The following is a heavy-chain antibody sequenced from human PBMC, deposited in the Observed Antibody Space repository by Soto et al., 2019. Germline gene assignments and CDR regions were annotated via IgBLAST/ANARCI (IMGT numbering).Heavy chain of an antibody. CDR2: IYPADSDT. V-gene: IGHV5-51*01. CDR3: VRPQAKELGTIRGAFDI. J-gene: IGHJ3*02. Sequence: GESLKISCKGSGDTFTSHWIAWVRQMPGKGLELMGLIYPADSDTRYSPSFEGQVTISVDKSISTTYLQWSSLKASDTAMYYCVRPQAKELGTIRGAFDIWGQGTKVTVSS. CDR1: GDTFTSHW. D-gene: IGHD3-10*01.